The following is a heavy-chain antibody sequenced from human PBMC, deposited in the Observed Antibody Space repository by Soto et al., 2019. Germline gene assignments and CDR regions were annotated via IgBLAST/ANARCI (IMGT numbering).Heavy chain of an antibody. Sequence: ASVKVSCKTSGYSFTKYGLHWVRQAPGQRLEWMGWINPGNGGTKYSQKFQGRVTITRDTSATTAYMELSSLRSEDSAVFYCARTDCSSNSCYNYYYYGMDVWGQGTTVTVSS. V-gene: IGHV1-3*01. J-gene: IGHJ6*02. CDR1: GYSFTKYG. D-gene: IGHD2-2*01. CDR2: INPGNGGT. CDR3: ARTDCSSNSCYNYYYYGMDV.